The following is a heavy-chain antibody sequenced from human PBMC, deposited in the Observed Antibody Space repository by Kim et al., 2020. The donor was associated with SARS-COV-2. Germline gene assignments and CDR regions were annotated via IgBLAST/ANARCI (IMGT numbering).Heavy chain of an antibody. J-gene: IGHJ4*02. CDR3: AKHRGDGSYFDY. Sequence: YADYVKGRFTISRDNARNALYLQMNSLRDEDTAVYYCAKHRGDGSYFDYWGQGTLLTVSS. V-gene: IGHV3-11*06. D-gene: IGHD3-10*01.